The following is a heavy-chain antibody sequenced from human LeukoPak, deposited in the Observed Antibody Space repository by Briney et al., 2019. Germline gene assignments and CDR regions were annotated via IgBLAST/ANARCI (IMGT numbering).Heavy chain of an antibody. CDR2: IRGSGET. Sequence: KPGGSLRLSCAVSGFSVSNYYMNWVRQAPGKGLEWVSLIRGSGETFYADSVKGRFTISRDNAKNSLFLQMNGLRAEDTAVYYCARRGGSSSRRSPIDYWGQGTLVTVSS. CDR3: ARRGGSSSRRSPIDY. D-gene: IGHD6-6*01. J-gene: IGHJ4*02. CDR1: GFSVSNYY. V-gene: IGHV3-69-1*01.